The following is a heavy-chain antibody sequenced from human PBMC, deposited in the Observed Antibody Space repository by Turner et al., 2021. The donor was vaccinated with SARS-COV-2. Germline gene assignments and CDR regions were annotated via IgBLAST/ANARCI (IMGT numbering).Heavy chain of an antibody. J-gene: IGHJ4*02. CDR2: ISYDGSNK. CDR1: GFTFSSYG. D-gene: IGHD5-18*01. CDR3: AKTIYSYGYNGYYFDY. Sequence: QVQLVESGGGVVQPGRSLRLSCAASGFTFSSYGMHWVRQAPGKGLEWGAVISYDGSNKYYADSVKGRFTISRDNSKNTLYLQMNSLRAEDTAVYYCAKTIYSYGYNGYYFDYWGRGTLVTVSS. V-gene: IGHV3-30*18.